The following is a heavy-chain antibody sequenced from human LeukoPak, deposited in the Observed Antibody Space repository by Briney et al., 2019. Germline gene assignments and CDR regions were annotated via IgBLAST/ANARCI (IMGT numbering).Heavy chain of an antibody. CDR3: ARGLGTSGPYNWFDP. V-gene: IGHV3-30*04. CDR1: GFTFSSYA. Sequence: GGSLRLSCAASGFTFSSYAMHWVRQAPGKGLEWVAVISYDGSNKYYADSVKGRFTISRDNSKNTLYLQMNSLRAEDTAVYYCARGLGTSGPYNWFDPWGQGTLATVSS. D-gene: IGHD2-2*01. J-gene: IGHJ5*02. CDR2: ISYDGSNK.